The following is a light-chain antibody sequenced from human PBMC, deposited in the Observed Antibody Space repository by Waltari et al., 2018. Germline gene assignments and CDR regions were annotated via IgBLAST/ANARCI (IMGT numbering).Light chain of an antibody. CDR3: ASWDDSLGGVV. CDR1: NSNLGRHS. CDR2: SNS. Sequence: QSVLTQAPSASGTPGQGVTISCSGSNSNLGRHSVNWYQQFSGTAPKLLIHSNSHRPSGVPDRFSGSKSGTSASLAISGLESEDEADYYCASWDDSLGGVVFGGGTKLTVL. V-gene: IGLV1-44*01. J-gene: IGLJ3*02.